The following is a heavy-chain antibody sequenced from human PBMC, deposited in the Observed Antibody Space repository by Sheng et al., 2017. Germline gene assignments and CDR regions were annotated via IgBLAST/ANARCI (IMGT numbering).Heavy chain of an antibody. V-gene: IGHV1-69*04. D-gene: IGHD2-2*01. J-gene: IGHJ5*02. CDR1: GGTFSSYA. Sequence: QVQLVQSGAEVKKPGSSVKVSCKASGGTFSSYAISWVRQAPGQGLEWMGGIIPILGIANYAQKFQGRVTITADKSTSTAYMELSSLRSEDTAVYYCARSGPRVNCSSTSCHGGDWFDPWGQGTLVTVSS. CDR2: IIPILGIA. CDR3: ARSGPRVNCSSTSCHGGDWFDP.